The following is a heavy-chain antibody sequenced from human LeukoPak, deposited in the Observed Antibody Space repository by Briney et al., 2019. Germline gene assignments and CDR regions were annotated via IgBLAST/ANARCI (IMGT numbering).Heavy chain of an antibody. CDR3: ARDHSLFYYDSSGYFRGFDP. V-gene: IGHV1-46*01. CDR1: GYTFTSYY. CDR2: INPSGGST. Sequence: ASVKVSCKASGYTFTSYYMHWVRQAPGQGLEWMGIINPSGGSTSYAQKFQGRVTMTRDMSTSTVYMELSSLRSEDTAVYYCARDHSLFYYDSSGYFRGFDPWAREPWSPSPQ. D-gene: IGHD3-22*01. J-gene: IGHJ5*02.